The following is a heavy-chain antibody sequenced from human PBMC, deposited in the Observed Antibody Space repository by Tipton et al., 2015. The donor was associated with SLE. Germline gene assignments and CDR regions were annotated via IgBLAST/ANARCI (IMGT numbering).Heavy chain of an antibody. CDR2: LHSSGNT. V-gene: IGHV4-39*07. D-gene: IGHD6-13*01. Sequence: TLSLTCTVSGGSVSSATYYWGWIRQPPGKGLEWIGSLHSSGNTYFTPSLKSRVTMSLDTSENQFSLKLTSVTAADTAVFYCARKFSSWSFWDYWGQGTLVTVSS. CDR1: GGSVSSATYY. J-gene: IGHJ4*02. CDR3: ARKFSSWSFWDY.